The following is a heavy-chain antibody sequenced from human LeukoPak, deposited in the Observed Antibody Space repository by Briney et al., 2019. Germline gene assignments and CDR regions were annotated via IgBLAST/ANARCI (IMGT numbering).Heavy chain of an antibody. Sequence: ASVKVSCKASGYTFTGYYMHWVRQTPGQGLEWMGWIKPNNGGTNYAQKFQGRVTMTRDTSISTAYMELSRLRSDDTAMYYCAREASVWVRGVIILSSGFDYWGQGTLVTVSS. CDR2: IKPNNGGT. D-gene: IGHD3-10*01. CDR1: GYTFTGYY. V-gene: IGHV1-2*02. J-gene: IGHJ4*02. CDR3: AREASVWVRGVIILSSGFDY.